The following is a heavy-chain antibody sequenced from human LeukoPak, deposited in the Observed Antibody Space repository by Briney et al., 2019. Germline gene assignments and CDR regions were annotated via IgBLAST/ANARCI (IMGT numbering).Heavy chain of an antibody. J-gene: IGHJ4*02. Sequence: GGSLRLSCAASGFTFSDSSIHWVRQASGKGLEWVGRIRSKANNYAITYDASVRGRFTISRDDSKNTAYLQMNSLKTEDTAVYYCTRVHTGYWGQGTLVTVSS. V-gene: IGHV3-73*01. CDR3: TRVHTGY. CDR1: GFTFSDSS. D-gene: IGHD4-17*01. CDR2: IRSKANNYAI.